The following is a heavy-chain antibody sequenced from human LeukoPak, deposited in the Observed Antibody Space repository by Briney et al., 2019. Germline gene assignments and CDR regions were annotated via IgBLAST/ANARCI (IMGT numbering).Heavy chain of an antibody. CDR2: IYYSGST. D-gene: IGHD6-13*01. J-gene: IGHJ4*02. CDR3: ARENSSKGFAYFDY. V-gene: IGHV4-59*01. CDR1: GGSISSYY. Sequence: SETLSLTCTVSGGSISSYYWSWIRQPPGKGLEWIGYIYYSGSTSYNPSLKSRVTISVDTSKNQFSLKLSSVTAADTAVYYCARENSSKGFAYFDYWGQGTLVTVSS.